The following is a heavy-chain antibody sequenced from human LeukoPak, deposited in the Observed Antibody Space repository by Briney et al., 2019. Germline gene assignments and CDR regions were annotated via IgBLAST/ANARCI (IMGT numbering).Heavy chain of an antibody. D-gene: IGHD3-3*01. CDR2: IHLDGSSK. CDR1: GFVFSNFG. Sequence: PGGSLRLSCAASGFVFSNFGMHWVRQAPGKGLEWVAFIHLDGSSKYSADSVKGRFTISRDNSKNTLFLQMNSLRVEDTAVYYCAKSLWGGSGRYFYYLDVWGKGTTVTVSS. V-gene: IGHV3-30*02. J-gene: IGHJ6*03. CDR3: AKSLWGGSGRYFYYLDV.